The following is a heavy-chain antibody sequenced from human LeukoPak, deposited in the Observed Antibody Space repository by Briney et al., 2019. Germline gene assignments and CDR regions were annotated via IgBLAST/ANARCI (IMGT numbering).Heavy chain of an antibody. J-gene: IGHJ5*02. CDR1: GGSISSYY. D-gene: IGHD5-24*01. CDR3: ARHWWEMATIITTNWFDP. CDR2: IYYSGST. Sequence: SETLSLTCTVSGGSISSYYWGWIRQPPGKGLEWIGSIYYSGSTYYNPSLKSRVTISVDTSKNQFSLKLSSVTAADTAVYYCARHWWEMATIITTNWFDPWGQGTLVTVSS. V-gene: IGHV4-39*01.